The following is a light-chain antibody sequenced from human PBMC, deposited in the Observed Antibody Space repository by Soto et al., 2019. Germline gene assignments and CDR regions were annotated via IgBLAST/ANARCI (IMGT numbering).Light chain of an antibody. J-gene: IGKJ1*01. CDR1: QSVSSN. CDR3: QQYNNWPGT. Sequence: EIVMTQSPATLSVSPGERATLSCRASQSVSSNLAWYQQKPGQAPRLLIYGASTRATGIPARFSGSGSGTEFTLTISSLQSEDFAVYYCQQYNNWPGTFGKGTK. CDR2: GAS. V-gene: IGKV3-15*01.